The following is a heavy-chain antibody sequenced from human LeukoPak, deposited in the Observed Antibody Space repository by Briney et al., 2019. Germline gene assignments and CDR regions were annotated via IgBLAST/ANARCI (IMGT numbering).Heavy chain of an antibody. J-gene: IGHJ4*02. CDR2: ISAGGGST. D-gene: IGHD1-26*01. CDR3: AKGSNSGSYASYFDF. CDR1: GFTFSSYA. V-gene: IGHV3-23*01. Sequence: PGGSLRLSCAASGFTFSSYAMSWVRQAPGKGLEWVSGISAGGGSTYYADSVKGRFTISRDNSKNTLYLQMNSLRAEDTAVYYCAKGSNSGSYASYFDFWGQGTLVTVSS.